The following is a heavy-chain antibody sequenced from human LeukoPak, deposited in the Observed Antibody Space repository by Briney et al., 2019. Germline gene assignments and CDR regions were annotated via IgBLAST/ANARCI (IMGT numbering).Heavy chain of an antibody. CDR3: ARGGQAGTGDL. D-gene: IGHD3-10*01. J-gene: IGHJ5*02. Sequence: GGSLRLSCAASGFTFTSYSMNWVRQAPGKGLEWVSSINSNSRYIYYADSVKGRFTISRDNAKDSLYLEMNSLRAEDTAVYYCARGGQAGTGDLWGQGTLVTVSS. V-gene: IGHV3-21*01. CDR1: GFTFTSYS. CDR2: INSNSRYI.